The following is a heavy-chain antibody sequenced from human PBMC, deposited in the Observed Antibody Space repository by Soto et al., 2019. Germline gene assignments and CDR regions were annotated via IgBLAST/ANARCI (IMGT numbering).Heavy chain of an antibody. Sequence: PSETLSLTCTVSGGSISSYYWSWIRQPPGKGLEWIGYIYYSGSTNYNPSLKSRVTISVDTSKNQFSLKLSSVTAAVTAVYYCARDMVGAFDYWGQGTLVTVSS. V-gene: IGHV4-59*01. CDR3: ARDMVGAFDY. CDR1: GGSISSYY. CDR2: IYYSGST. D-gene: IGHD1-26*01. J-gene: IGHJ4*02.